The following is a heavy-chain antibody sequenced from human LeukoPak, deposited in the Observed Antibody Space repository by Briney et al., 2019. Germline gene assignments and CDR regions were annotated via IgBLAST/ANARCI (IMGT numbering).Heavy chain of an antibody. CDR2: ISSSSSYI. Sequence: GGSLRLSCAASGFTFSSYSMNWVRQAPGKGLEWVSSISSSSSYIYYADSVKGRFTISRDNAKNSLYLQMNSLRAEDTAVYYCGRNGNSSYDSLDYWGQGTLVTVSS. V-gene: IGHV3-21*01. CDR3: GRNGNSSYDSLDY. J-gene: IGHJ4*02. CDR1: GFTFSSYS. D-gene: IGHD5-12*01.